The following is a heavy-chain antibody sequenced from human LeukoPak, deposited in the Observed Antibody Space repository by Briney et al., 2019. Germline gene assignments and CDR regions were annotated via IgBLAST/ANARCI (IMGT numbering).Heavy chain of an antibody. V-gene: IGHV4-34*01. CDR2: INHSGST. CDR1: GGSFSGYY. Sequence: PSETLSLTCAVYGGSFSGYYWSWIRQPPGKGLEWIGEINHSGSTNYNPSLKSRVTISVDTSKNQLSLKLSSVTAADTAVYYCARSPNAFDIWGQGTMVTVSS. J-gene: IGHJ3*02. CDR3: ARSPNAFDI.